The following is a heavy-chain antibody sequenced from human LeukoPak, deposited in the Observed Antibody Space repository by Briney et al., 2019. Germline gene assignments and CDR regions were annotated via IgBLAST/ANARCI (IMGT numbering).Heavy chain of an antibody. J-gene: IGHJ4*02. D-gene: IGHD3-22*01. V-gene: IGHV4-59*01. CDR1: GGSLGSYY. CDR3: ARVEYDSSGSRLDY. Sequence: SETLSLTCTVSGGSLGSYYWSWIRQPPGTGLEWIGHIHYSGSAKFSPSLESRVTMSVDTSKDQFSLKLASVTAADTAVYYCARVEYDSSGSRLDYWGQGTLVVVSS. CDR2: IHYSGSA.